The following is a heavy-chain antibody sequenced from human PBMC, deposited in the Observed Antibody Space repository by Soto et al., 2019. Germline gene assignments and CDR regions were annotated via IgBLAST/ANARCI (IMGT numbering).Heavy chain of an antibody. CDR2: ISAYNGNT. CDR1: GYTFTSYG. CDR3: ARDCRKPTVTNYYYHGMDV. Sequence: QVQLVQSGAEVKKPGASVKVSCKASGYTFTSYGISWVRQAPGQGLEWMGWISAYNGNTNYAQKLQGRVNMTTDTTTSPAYMELRTLRSDDTAVYYCARDCRKPTVTNYYYHGMDVWGQGTTVTVSS. D-gene: IGHD4-17*01. V-gene: IGHV1-18*01. J-gene: IGHJ6*02.